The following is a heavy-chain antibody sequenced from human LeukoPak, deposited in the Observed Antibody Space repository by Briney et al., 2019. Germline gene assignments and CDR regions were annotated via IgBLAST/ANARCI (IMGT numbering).Heavy chain of an antibody. CDR3: AKSYSDYIYYFDY. J-gene: IGHJ4*02. Sequence: PGGSLRLSCAASGFTFGTYGMQWVRQARGKGLEWVAFIRNDGSNKYYADCVKGRFTTSRDNSKNKVSVQMNTQRAEDTAVYYCAKSYSDYIYYFDYWGQGTLVTVSS. CDR2: IRNDGSNK. V-gene: IGHV3-30*02. CDR1: GFTFGTYG. D-gene: IGHD4-11*01.